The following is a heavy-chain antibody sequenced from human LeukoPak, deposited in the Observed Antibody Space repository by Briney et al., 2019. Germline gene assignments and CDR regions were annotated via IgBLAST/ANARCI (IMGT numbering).Heavy chain of an antibody. CDR1: GFAFRSYS. V-gene: IGHV3-48*02. D-gene: IGHD3-22*01. CDR2: ISSTSSTI. J-gene: IGHJ3*02. Sequence: PGGSLTLSCAASGFAFRSYSMHWVRQAPGKGLEWVSYISSTSSTIYYADSVKGRFTISRDNAKNSLYLQMNSLRDEDTAVYYCARAAPYYYDSSGYSAFDSWGQGTMVTVSA. CDR3: ARAAPYYYDSSGYSAFDS.